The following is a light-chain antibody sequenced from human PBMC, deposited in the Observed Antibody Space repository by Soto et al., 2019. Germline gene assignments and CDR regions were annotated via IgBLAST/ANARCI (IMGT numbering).Light chain of an antibody. Sequence: QSALTQPASVSGSPGQSIAISCTGTSSDVGSYNLVSWYQQHPGKAPKLMISDANKRPSGVSNRFSASKSGNTASLTISGLQAEDEADYFCCSFASGSTYVFGTGTKLTVL. V-gene: IGLV2-23*01. J-gene: IGLJ1*01. CDR3: CSFASGSTYV. CDR2: DAN. CDR1: SSDVGSYNL.